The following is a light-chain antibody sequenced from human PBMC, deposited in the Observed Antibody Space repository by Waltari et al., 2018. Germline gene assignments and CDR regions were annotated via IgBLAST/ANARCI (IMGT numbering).Light chain of an antibody. J-gene: IGLJ2*01. CDR1: SGSIDSKS. CDR2: KDN. V-gene: IGLV6-57*03. Sequence: VFTQPHSVSGSPGQTVTISCTRSSGSIDSKSVQWYQQRPGSAPTTVIYKDNQRPSGVPDRFSGSIDSSSNSASLTISGLKSEDEADYYCQSADGSYNPVFGGGTRLTVL. CDR3: QSADGSYNPV.